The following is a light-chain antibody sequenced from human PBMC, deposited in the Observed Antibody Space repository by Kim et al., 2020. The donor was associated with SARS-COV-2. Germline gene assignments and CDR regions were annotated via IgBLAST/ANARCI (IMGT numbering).Light chain of an antibody. CDR1: QSVSSSY. V-gene: IGKV3-20*01. J-gene: IGKJ4*01. Sequence: PGERATLACRASQSVSSSYLAWYQQKPGQAPRLLIYGASSRATGIPDRFSGSGSGTDFTLTISRLEPEDFAVYYCQQYGSSPPVTFGGGTKVDIK. CDR2: GAS. CDR3: QQYGSSPPVT.